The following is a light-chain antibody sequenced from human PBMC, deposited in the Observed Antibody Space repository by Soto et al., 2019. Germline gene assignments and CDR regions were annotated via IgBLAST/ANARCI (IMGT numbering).Light chain of an antibody. CDR2: WAS. V-gene: IGKV4-1*01. CDR3: QQYYSTPPIT. J-gene: IGKJ4*01. Sequence: DIVMTQSPDSLAVSLGERATINYKSSQSVLYSSNNKNYLAWYQQKPGQPPKLLIYWASTRESGVPDRFSGSGYGTDFTLTISSLQAEDVAVYYCQQYYSTPPITFGGGTKVEIK. CDR1: QSVLYSSNNKNY.